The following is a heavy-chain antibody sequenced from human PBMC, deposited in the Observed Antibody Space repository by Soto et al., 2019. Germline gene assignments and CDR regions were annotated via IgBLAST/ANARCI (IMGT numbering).Heavy chain of an antibody. Sequence: ASVKVSCKASGYTFTGYYMHWVRQAPGQGLEWMGWINPNSGGTNYAQKFQGWVTMTRDTSISTAYMELSRLRSDDTAVYYCARGSSGRYYYYYGMDVWGQWTTVTVSS. CDR3: ARGSSGRYYYYYGMDV. V-gene: IGHV1-2*04. CDR2: INPNSGGT. J-gene: IGHJ6*02. D-gene: IGHD6-19*01. CDR1: GYTFTGYY.